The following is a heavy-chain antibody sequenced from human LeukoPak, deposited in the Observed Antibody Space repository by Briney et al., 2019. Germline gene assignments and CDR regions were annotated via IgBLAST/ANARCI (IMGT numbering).Heavy chain of an antibody. CDR2: INAGNGNT. CDR3: ARDRVRGVMGGYFDY. V-gene: IGHV1-3*01. J-gene: IGHJ4*02. Sequence: ASVKVSCKASGYTFTSYAMHWVRQAPGQRLEWMGWINAGNGNTKYSQKFQGRVTITRDTSASTAYMELSSLRSEDTAVYYRARDRVRGVMGGYFDYWGQGTLVTVSS. D-gene: IGHD3-10*01. CDR1: GYTFTSYA.